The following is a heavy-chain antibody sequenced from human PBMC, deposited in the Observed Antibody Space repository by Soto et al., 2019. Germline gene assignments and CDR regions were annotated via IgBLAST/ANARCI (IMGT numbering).Heavy chain of an antibody. V-gene: IGHV3-72*01. CDR1: GFTFSDHY. CDR3: ASGYYDSSGYYYDI. Sequence: PGGSLRLSCAASGFTFSDHYMDWVRQAPGKGLEWVGRTRNKANSYTTEYAASVKGRFTISRDDSKNSLYLQMNSLKTEDTAVYYCASGYYDSSGYYYDIWGQGTMVTVSS. D-gene: IGHD3-22*01. J-gene: IGHJ3*02. CDR2: TRNKANSYTT.